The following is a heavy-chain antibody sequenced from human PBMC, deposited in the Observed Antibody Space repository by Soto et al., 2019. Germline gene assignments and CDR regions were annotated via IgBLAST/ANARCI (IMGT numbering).Heavy chain of an antibody. Sequence: QITLKESGPTLVKPTQTLTLTCTFSGFSLTTSGVGVGWIRQPPGKALECLALIYWDDDKRYSPSLKSRLTITKDTSKTQVVLTMTDMDPVDTATYYCAHIPYTGGFDFWGQGTLVTVSS. CDR2: IYWDDDK. V-gene: IGHV2-5*02. J-gene: IGHJ4*02. CDR1: GFSLTTSGVG. D-gene: IGHD3-16*01. CDR3: AHIPYTGGFDF.